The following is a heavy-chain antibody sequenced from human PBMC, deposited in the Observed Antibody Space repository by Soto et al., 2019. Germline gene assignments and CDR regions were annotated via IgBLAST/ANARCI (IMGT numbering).Heavy chain of an antibody. V-gene: IGHV5-51*01. CDR1: AYSFTSYW. D-gene: IGHD3-10*01. J-gene: IGHJ6*02. CDR2: IYPCDSDT. CDR3: ARIVRSGYYYFYGMDV. Sequence: GESLKISCKGSAYSFTSYWIGWVRQIPGKGLEWMGIIYPCDSDTRYSPSFQGQVTISADNSISTAYLQWSSLKDWDTAMYYCARIVRSGYYYFYGMDVWGQGTTVTVSS.